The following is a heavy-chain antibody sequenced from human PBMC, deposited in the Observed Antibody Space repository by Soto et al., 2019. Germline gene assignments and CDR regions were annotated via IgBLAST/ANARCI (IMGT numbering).Heavy chain of an antibody. CDR2: IHHSGAT. CDR3: AKEVAADACDI. D-gene: IGHD6-25*01. V-gene: IGHV4-4*02. J-gene: IGHJ3*02. Sequence: QVQLQESGPGLVKPSGTLSLTCAVSGGSISSFWWSWVRQPPGMGLEWIGEIHHSGATNYNPSLTSRVTVSADKSTNQFYLDLNSLTAADTAIYYCAKEVAADACDIWGQGTMVTVSS. CDR1: GGSISSFW.